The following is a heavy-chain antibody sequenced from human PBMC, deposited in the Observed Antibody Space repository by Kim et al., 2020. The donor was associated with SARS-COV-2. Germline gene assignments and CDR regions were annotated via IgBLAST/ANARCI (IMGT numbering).Heavy chain of an antibody. J-gene: IGHJ6*02. CDR3: ATVDAAMNYFYGMDV. D-gene: IGHD5-18*01. CDR1: GYTFTSYG. V-gene: IGHV1-8*01. Sequence: ASVKVSCKASGYTFTSYGINWVRQATGQGLEWMGWINPNSGNTGYAQKFQGRITMTRNTSISTAYMELSSLRSGDTAVYYCATVDAAMNYFYGMDVWGQGTTVTVSS. CDR2: INPNSGNT.